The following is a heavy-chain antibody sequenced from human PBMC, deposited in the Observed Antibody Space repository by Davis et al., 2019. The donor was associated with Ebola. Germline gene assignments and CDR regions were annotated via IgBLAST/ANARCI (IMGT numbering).Heavy chain of an antibody. CDR2: ITDSGGST. CDR1: GFTFSTNA. J-gene: IGHJ4*01. V-gene: IGHV3-23*01. Sequence: PGGSLRLSCAASGFTFSTNAMSWVRQAPGKGLEWVSTITDSGGSTYYADSVKGRFTISRDNSKHMLYVQMNSLRADDTAVYYCVKVEYDILTGYFTDWGQGTLVTVSS. D-gene: IGHD3-9*01. CDR3: VKVEYDILTGYFTD.